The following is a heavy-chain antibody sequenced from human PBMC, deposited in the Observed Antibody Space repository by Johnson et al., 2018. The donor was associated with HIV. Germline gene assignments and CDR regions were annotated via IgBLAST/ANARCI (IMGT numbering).Heavy chain of an antibody. CDR3: TTDVPGGPYYNAFNI. CDR2: IKSKTDGETI. J-gene: IGHJ3*02. CDR1: GFTNNNAW. D-gene: IGHD1-26*01. Sequence: VQLVESGGGFVKPGGSLRLSCAASGFTNNNAWMNWVRQAPGKGLEWVGRIKSKTDGETIDYAAPVKGRFTISRDDSKNTLYLQMNSLKTEDMAVYYCTTDVPGGPYYNAFNIWGRGTTVTVSS. V-gene: IGHV3-15*01.